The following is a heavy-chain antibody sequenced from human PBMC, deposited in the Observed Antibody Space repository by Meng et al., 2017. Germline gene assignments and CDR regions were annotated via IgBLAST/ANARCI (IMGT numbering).Heavy chain of an antibody. J-gene: IGHJ4*02. V-gene: IGHV3-23*01. CDR1: GFTFSSYA. D-gene: IGHD3/OR15-3a*01. CDR3: AKGRILSFF. CDR2: ISGSGGST. Sequence: GESLKISCAASGFTFSSYAMSWVRQAPGKGLEWVSAISGSGGSTYYAASVKGRFTISRDNSKNTLYLQMNSLRAEDTAVYYCAKGRILSFFWGQGTLVTVSS.